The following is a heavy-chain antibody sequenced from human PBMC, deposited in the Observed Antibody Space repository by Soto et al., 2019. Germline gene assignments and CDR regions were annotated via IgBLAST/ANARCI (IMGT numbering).Heavy chain of an antibody. CDR2: ISGSGGST. Sequence: EVQLLESGGGLVQPGGSLRLSCAASGFTFSSYAMSWVRQAPGKGLEWVSAISGSGGSTYYADSVKGRFTISRDNSKNTLYLQMKSLRAEDTAVYYCAKDLVFAGSGSYGYWGQGTLVTVSS. J-gene: IGHJ4*02. CDR1: GFTFSSYA. V-gene: IGHV3-23*01. CDR3: AKDLVFAGSGSYGY. D-gene: IGHD3-10*01.